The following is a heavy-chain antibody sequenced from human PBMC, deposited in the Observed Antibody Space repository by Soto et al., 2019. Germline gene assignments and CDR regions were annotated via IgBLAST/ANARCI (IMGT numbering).Heavy chain of an antibody. D-gene: IGHD3-22*01. CDR2: IDTCNGNT. Sequence: QVQLVQSGAEVKKPGASVKVYCQASGYTFSYYRINWVRQAPGQGLVWMGWIDTCNGNTDYAQTLQDTVTMTADTPTRTTFMGVRSLRSDATAIYYCAIGWGHTSGDLEYWGQGTLVAVSS. CDR1: GYTFSYYR. J-gene: IGHJ4*02. CDR3: AIGWGHTSGDLEY. V-gene: IGHV1-18*01.